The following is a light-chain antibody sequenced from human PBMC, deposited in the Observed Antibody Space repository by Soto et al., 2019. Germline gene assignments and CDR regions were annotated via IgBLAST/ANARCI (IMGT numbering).Light chain of an antibody. CDR2: AAS. V-gene: IGKV1D-12*01. CDR1: QDISGW. J-gene: IGKJ1*01. Sequence: DIQMTQSPSSVSASVGDRVTITCRASQDISGWLAWFQQKPGKAPNLLIYAASILQSGVPSRFSGSGSRTDFTLTITYLQPEDFATYYCQQANSFPWTFGQGTKVDIK. CDR3: QQANSFPWT.